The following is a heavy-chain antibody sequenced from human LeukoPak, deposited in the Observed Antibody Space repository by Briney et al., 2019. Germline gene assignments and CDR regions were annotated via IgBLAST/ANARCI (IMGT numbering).Heavy chain of an antibody. CDR2: TSGSI. CDR3: ARVLAIFGPDTTDFYMDV. J-gene: IGHJ6*03. CDR1: GASISSHY. D-gene: IGHD3-3*01. Sequence: SETLSLTCAVSGASISSHYWSWIRQPPGKGLEWIGYTSGSISDNPSLKSRVAVSVDPSQNQVSPSLTSVTAADTAVYYCARVLAIFGPDTTDFYMDVWGKGTTVTVSS. V-gene: IGHV4-59*11.